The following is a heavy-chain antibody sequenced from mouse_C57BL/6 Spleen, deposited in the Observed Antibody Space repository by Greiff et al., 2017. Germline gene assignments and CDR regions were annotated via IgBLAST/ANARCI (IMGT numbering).Heavy chain of an antibody. CDR2: IYPRSGNT. CDR3: ADYGSSPFAY. CDR1: GYTFTSYG. V-gene: IGHV1-81*01. J-gene: IGHJ3*01. D-gene: IGHD1-1*01. Sequence: QFQLQQSGAELARPGASVKLSCKASGYTFTSYGISWVKQRTGQGLEWIGEIYPRSGNTYYNEKFKGKATLTADKSSSTAYMELRSLTSEDSAVYFCADYGSSPFAYWGQGTLVTVSA.